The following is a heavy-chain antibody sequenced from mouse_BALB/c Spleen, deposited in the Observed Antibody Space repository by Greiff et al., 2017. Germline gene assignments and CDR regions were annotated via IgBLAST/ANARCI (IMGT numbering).Heavy chain of an antibody. CDR1: GDSITSGY. CDR3: ARVITTVVGPWYFDV. J-gene: IGHJ1*01. V-gene: IGHV3-8*02. D-gene: IGHD1-1*01. Sequence: EVQLQESGPSLVKPSQTLSLTCSVTGDSITSGYWNWIRKFPGNKLEYMGYISYSGSTYYNPSLKSRISITRDTSKNQYYLRLNSVTTEDTATYYCARVITTVVGPWYFDVWGAGTTVTVSS. CDR2: ISYSGST.